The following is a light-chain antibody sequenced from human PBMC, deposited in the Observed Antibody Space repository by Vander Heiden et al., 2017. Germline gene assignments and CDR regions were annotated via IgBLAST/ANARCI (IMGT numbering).Light chain of an antibody. CDR3: QQSDSSPWT. J-gene: IGKJ1*01. CDR2: AAS. CDR1: QSISNY. Sequence: DIQMTQSPSSLSASVGDRVTITCRASQSISNYLNWYQQKPGKAPKLLIYAASSLQSGVSSRFSGSGSGTDFTLTISSLQPEYFATYYCQQSDSSPWTFGQGTKVEI. V-gene: IGKV1-39*01.